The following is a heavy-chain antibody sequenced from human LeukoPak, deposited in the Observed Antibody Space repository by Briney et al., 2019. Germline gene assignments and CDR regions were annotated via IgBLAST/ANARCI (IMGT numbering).Heavy chain of an antibody. V-gene: IGHV3-9*01. CDR2: ISWNSGSI. Sequence: GRSLRLSCAASGFTFDDYAMHWVRQAPGKGLEWVSGISWNSGSIGYADSVKGRFTISRDNAKNSLYLQMNSLRAEDTALYYCAKGLAGGDILTGFDYWGQGTLVIVSS. CDR3: AKGLAGGDILTGFDY. J-gene: IGHJ4*02. D-gene: IGHD3-9*01. CDR1: GFTFDDYA.